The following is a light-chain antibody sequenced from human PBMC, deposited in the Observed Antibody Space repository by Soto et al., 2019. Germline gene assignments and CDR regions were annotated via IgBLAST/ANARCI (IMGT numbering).Light chain of an antibody. Sequence: EIVLTQSPGTLSLSPGERATLSCRASQSVSSSYLAWYQQKPGQAPRLLIYGASSRATGIPDRFSGSGSGTDFTLTISRLEPEDFAVYYFQQYGSSPTFGQGTKVEL. CDR2: GAS. CDR1: QSVSSSY. J-gene: IGKJ1*01. V-gene: IGKV3-20*01. CDR3: QQYGSSPT.